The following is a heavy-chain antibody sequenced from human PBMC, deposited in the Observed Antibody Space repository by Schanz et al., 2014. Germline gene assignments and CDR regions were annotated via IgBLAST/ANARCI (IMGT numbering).Heavy chain of an antibody. V-gene: IGHV3-48*04. D-gene: IGHD3-3*01. CDR2: ISSSSSTI. J-gene: IGHJ4*02. CDR3: ARDKGGYYPFDY. CDR1: GFTVSSNY. Sequence: EVQLVESGGGLIQPGGSLRLSCAVSGFTVSSNYMSWVRQAPGKGLEWVSYISSSSSTIYYADSVKGRFTIPRDSARNSLYLQMSSLRADDTAVYYCARDKGGYYPFDYWGQGTLVTVSS.